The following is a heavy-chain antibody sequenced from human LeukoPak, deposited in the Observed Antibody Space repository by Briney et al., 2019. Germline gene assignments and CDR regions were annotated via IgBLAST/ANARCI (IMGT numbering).Heavy chain of an antibody. D-gene: IGHD3-10*01. CDR3: ARGRSPPSRITMVRGVNPWFDP. V-gene: IGHV4-34*01. CDR1: GGSFSGYY. J-gene: IGHJ5*02. Sequence: SETLSLTCAVYGGSFSGYYWSWFRQPPGKGLEWIGEINHSGSTNCNPSLKSRVTISVDTSKNQFSLKLSSVTAADTAVYYCARGRSPPSRITMVRGVNPWFDPWGQGTLVTVSS. CDR2: INHSGST.